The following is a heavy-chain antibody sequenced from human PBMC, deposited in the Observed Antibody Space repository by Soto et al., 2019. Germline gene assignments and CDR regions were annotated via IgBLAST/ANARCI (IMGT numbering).Heavy chain of an antibody. CDR1: GYTFTSYY. CDR3: ARDQQRNFWSGSPGY. V-gene: IGHV1-46*01. D-gene: IGHD3-3*01. CDR2: INPSGGST. Sequence: GASVKVSCKAFGYTFTSYYMHWVRQAPGQGLEWMGIINPSGGSTSYAQKFQGRVTMTRDTSTSTVYMELSSLRSEDTAVYYCARDQQRNFWSGSPGYWGQGTLVTVSS. J-gene: IGHJ4*02.